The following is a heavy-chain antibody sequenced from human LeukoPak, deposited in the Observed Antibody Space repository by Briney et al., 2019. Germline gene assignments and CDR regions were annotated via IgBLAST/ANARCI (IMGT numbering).Heavy chain of an antibody. D-gene: IGHD1-1*01. V-gene: IGHV4-39*07. CDR2: IYYSGT. J-gene: IGHJ5*02. Sequence: SETLSLTCTVSGASISSSSYYWGWIRQPPGKGLEWIGTIYYSGTYYNPSLKSRVTISVDTSKNQFSLKLSSVTAADTAVYYCATDRGYNWNDQRFDPWGQGTLVTVSS. CDR1: GASISSSSYY. CDR3: ATDRGYNWNDQRFDP.